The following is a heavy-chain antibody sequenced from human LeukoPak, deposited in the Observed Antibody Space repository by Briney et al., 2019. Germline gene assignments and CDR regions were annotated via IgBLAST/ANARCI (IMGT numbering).Heavy chain of an antibody. CDR1: GYTFTSYG. Sequence: ASVKVSCKASGYTFTSYGISWVRQAPGQGLEWMGWISAYNGNTNYAQKLQGRVTMTTDTSTSTAYMELRSLRSDDTAVYYCARAGWFGEFDYYYYYMDVWGKGTTVTVSS. CDR2: ISAYNGNT. D-gene: IGHD3-10*01. V-gene: IGHV1-18*01. CDR3: ARAGWFGEFDYYYYYMDV. J-gene: IGHJ6*03.